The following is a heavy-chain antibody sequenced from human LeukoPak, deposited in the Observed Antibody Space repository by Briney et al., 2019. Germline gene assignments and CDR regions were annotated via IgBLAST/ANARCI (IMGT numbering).Heavy chain of an antibody. CDR2: IKPDGSEK. CDR3: ARDPIQPPP. Sequence: GGSLRLSCAASGFRFTNYWMSWVRLAPGKGLEWVANIKPDGSEKYYVDSVKGRFTISRDNAKNSLYLQMNSLRAEDTAVYFCARDPIQPPPWGQGTLVTVSS. V-gene: IGHV3-7*01. CDR1: GFRFTNYW. D-gene: IGHD5-18*01. J-gene: IGHJ5*02.